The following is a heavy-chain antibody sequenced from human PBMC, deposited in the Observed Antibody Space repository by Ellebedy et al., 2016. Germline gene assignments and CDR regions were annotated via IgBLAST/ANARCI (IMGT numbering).Heavy chain of an antibody. Sequence: SETLSLTCAVSGGSISIASHYWVWIRQPTGKGLEWIGSAYYSGSTHYNPSLRSRVNISVDTSKNQFSLNLTSVTAADTAVYYCARGPTIKYFDYWGQGSLVTVSS. V-gene: IGHV4-39*07. D-gene: IGHD2-2*01. CDR2: AYYSGST. CDR3: ARGPTIKYFDY. CDR1: GGSISIASHY. J-gene: IGHJ4*02.